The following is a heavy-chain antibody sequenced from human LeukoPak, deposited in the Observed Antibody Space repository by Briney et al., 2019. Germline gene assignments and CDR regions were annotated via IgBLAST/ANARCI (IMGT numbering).Heavy chain of an antibody. V-gene: IGHV1-8*02. D-gene: IGHD2-2*01. Sequence: ASVKVSCKASGYTFTSYGISWVRQAPGQGLEWMGWMNPNSGNTGYAQKFQGRVTMTRNTSISTAYMELSSLRSEDTAVYYCARVYCSSTSCRSPDRYRYYYYGMDVWGQGTTVTVSS. J-gene: IGHJ6*02. CDR3: ARVYCSSTSCRSPDRYRYYYYGMDV. CDR1: GYTFTSYG. CDR2: MNPNSGNT.